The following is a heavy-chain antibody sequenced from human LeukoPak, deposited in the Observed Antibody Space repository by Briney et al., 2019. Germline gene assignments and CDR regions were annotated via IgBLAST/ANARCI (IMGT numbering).Heavy chain of an antibody. CDR1: GFTFTSYS. CDR3: ARGHDSSGYSSDY. D-gene: IGHD3-22*01. Sequence: TGGSLRLSCAASGFTFTSYSMNWVRQAPGKGLEWVSTISGGGGSTYYADSVKGRFTISRDNAKNSLYLQMNSLRAEDTAVYYCARGHDSSGYSSDYWGQGTLVTVSS. J-gene: IGHJ4*02. V-gene: IGHV3-23*01. CDR2: ISGGGGST.